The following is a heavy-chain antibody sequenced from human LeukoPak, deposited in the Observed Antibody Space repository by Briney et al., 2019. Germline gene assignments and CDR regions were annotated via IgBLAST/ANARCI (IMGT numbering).Heavy chain of an antibody. CDR1: GFTFSSCS. V-gene: IGHV3-21*01. CDR2: ISSSGSYI. J-gene: IGHJ3*02. CDR3: AREAAFDI. Sequence: GGSLRLSCAASGFTFSSCSMNWVRQAPGKGLAWVSSISSSGSYIYYTDSVKGRFTISRDNAKNSLYLQMNGLRAEDTAVYYCAREAAFDIWGQGTMVTVSS.